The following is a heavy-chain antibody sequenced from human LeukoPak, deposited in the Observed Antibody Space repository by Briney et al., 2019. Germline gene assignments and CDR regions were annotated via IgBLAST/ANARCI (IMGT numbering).Heavy chain of an antibody. CDR2: ISPNGGST. V-gene: IGHV3-64D*06. CDR3: VPKGNGGY. J-gene: IGHJ4*02. Sequence: PGGSLRLSCAASGFTFSSYWMNWARQAPGKGLEYVSAISPNGGSTYYADSVKGRFTISRDNSKNTLYLQMSSLRVEDTAVYYCVPKGNGGYWGQGTLVTVSS. CDR1: GFTFSSYW.